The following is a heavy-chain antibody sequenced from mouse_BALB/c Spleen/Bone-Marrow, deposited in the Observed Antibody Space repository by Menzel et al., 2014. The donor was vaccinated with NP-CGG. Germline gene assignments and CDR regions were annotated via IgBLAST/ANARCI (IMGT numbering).Heavy chain of an antibody. J-gene: IGHJ4*01. CDR2: IDPYDSDT. V-gene: IGHV1-74*01. D-gene: IGHD1-2*01. CDR3: SRGGGSYAFAY. Sequence: VQLQQSGAELVRPGASVKLSCKASGYTFTSYWMNWVKQRPEQGLEWIGRIDPYDSDTHYNQKFKDKAILTADKSSSTACMQISSLSSEYSAVCCCSRGGGSYAFAYWGQGTSVTVSS. CDR1: GYTFTSYW.